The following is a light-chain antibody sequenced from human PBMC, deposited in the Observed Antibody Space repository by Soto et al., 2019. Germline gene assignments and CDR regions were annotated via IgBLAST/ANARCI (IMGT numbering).Light chain of an antibody. CDR2: DAS. CDR1: QNISSW. J-gene: IGKJ1*01. Sequence: DIVTISCRASQNISSWLAWYQQKPGKAPKSLIYDASSLESGVPSRLSGSGSGTEFTLTISNLQPDDSATYYCQHYKAFSPWTFGQGTKV. V-gene: IGKV1-5*01. CDR3: QHYKAFSPWT.